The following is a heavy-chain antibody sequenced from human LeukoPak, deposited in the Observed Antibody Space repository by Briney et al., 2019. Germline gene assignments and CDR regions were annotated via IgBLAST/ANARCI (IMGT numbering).Heavy chain of an antibody. D-gene: IGHD3-22*01. CDR2: INSDGSST. CDR1: GFTFSSYW. CDR3: ARTSAVYYYDSSGQSDAFDI. V-gene: IGHV3-74*01. J-gene: IGHJ3*02. Sequence: GGSLRLSCAASGFTFSSYWMHWVRQAPGKGLVWVSRINSDGSSTSYADSVKGRFTISRDNAKNTLYLQMNSLRAEDTAVYYCARTSAVYYYDSSGQSDAFDIWGQGTMVTVSS.